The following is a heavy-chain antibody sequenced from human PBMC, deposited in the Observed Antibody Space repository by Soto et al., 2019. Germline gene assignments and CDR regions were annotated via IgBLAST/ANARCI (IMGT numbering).Heavy chain of an antibody. J-gene: IGHJ4*02. CDR2: ISRDGGTK. D-gene: IGHD2-8*02. Sequence: QVQLVESGGGVVQPGRSLRLSCAVSGFTVSTYGMHWVRQAPGKGLEWVAVISRDGGTKYYADSVKGRFTISRDNSRNPLFLERNSLRSDDMGVYYCTGEVASGYWGQGTLVTVSS. V-gene: IGHV3-30*03. CDR3: TGEVASGY. CDR1: GFTVSTYG.